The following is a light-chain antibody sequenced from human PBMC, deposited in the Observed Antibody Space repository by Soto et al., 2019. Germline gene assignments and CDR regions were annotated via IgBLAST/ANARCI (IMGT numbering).Light chain of an antibody. CDR2: AAS. CDR1: QGISSY. V-gene: IGKV1-9*01. J-gene: IGKJ5*01. Sequence: DIQLTQSPSFLTASVGDRVTITCRASQGISSYLAWYQQKPGKAPKLRIYAASTLQTGVPSRFSGSGSGTDFTLTTSSLQPEDYATYNCQQLNSYPITSGQGTRLEIK. CDR3: QQLNSYPIT.